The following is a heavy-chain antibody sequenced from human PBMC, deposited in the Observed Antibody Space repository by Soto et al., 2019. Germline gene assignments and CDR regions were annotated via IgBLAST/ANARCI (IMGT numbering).Heavy chain of an antibody. CDR1: GFSFSINGVA. V-gene: IGHV2-5*02. J-gene: IGHJ5*01. D-gene: IGHD1-26*01. Sequence: QITLKESGPTLVKPTQTLTLTCTFSGFSFSINGVAVGWIRQPPGQALEWLALIYWDDDQRYNPSLKNRLTIPQDTARNQVVLTMTTMDTVDTATYSFAHKGDVSRRFQSWGQGTLVTVSS. CDR3: AHKGDVSRRFQS. CDR2: IYWDDDQ.